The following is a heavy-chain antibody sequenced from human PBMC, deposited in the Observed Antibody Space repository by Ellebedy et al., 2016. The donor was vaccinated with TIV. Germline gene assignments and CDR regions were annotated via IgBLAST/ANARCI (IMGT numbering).Heavy chain of an antibody. V-gene: IGHV4-34*01. CDR3: ARGFGFGEFGGWFDP. J-gene: IGHJ5*02. Sequence: SETLSLTXAVYGGSFSGYYWSWIRQPPGKGLEWIGEINHSGSTNYNPSLKSRVTISVDTSKNQFSLKLSSVTAADTAVYYCARGFGFGEFGGWFDPWGQGTLVTVSS. CDR1: GGSFSGYY. CDR2: INHSGST. D-gene: IGHD3-10*01.